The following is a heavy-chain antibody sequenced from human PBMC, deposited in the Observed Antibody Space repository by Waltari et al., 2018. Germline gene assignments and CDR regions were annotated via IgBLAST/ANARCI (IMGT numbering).Heavy chain of an antibody. D-gene: IGHD2-15*01. CDR2: IYHSGST. CDR3: ARMGGRGVVVVAATVDY. Sequence: QVQLQDSGPGLVKPSETLSLTCAVSGYSISSGYYWGWIRQPPGKGREWIGSIYHSGSTYYTPSLKSRVTISVDTSKNQFSLKLSSVTAADTAVYYCARMGGRGVVVVAATVDYWGQGTLVTVSS. V-gene: IGHV4-38-2*01. CDR1: GYSISSGYY. J-gene: IGHJ4*02.